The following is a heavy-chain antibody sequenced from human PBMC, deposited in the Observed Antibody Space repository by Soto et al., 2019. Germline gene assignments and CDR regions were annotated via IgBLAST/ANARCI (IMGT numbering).Heavy chain of an antibody. CDR1: GYTFTSYD. J-gene: IGHJ6*02. V-gene: IGHV1-8*01. D-gene: IGHD4-17*01. Sequence: GASVKVSCKASGYTFTSYDINWVRQATGQGLEWMGWMNPNSGNTGYAQKFQGRVTMTRNTSISTAYMELSSLRSEDTAVYYCARDYGVPGENYYYYGMDLWGQGTTVTVSS. CDR3: ARDYGVPGENYYYYGMDL. CDR2: MNPNSGNT.